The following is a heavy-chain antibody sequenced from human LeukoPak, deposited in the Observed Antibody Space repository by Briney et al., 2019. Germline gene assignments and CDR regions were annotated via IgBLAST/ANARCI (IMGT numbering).Heavy chain of an antibody. J-gene: IGHJ5*02. D-gene: IGHD5-18*01. Sequence: PGRSLRLSCAASGFTFSSYGMHWVRQAPGKGLEWVAVIWYDGSNKYYADSVKGRFTISRDNSKNTLYLQMNSLRAEDTAVYYCARERETAMVDTYNWFDPWGQGTLVTVSS. CDR3: ARERETAMVDTYNWFDP. CDR1: GFTFSSYG. V-gene: IGHV3-33*01. CDR2: IWYDGSNK.